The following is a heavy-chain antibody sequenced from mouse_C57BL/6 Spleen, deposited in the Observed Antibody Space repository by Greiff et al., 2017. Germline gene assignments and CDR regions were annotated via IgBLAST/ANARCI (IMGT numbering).Heavy chain of an antibody. CDR2: IFPGSGTT. CDR1: GYTFTGYW. J-gene: IGHJ4*01. CDR3: ARYYGGYDDALGY. D-gene: IGHD1-1*02. Sequence: LQQSGAELVRPGASVKLSCKASGYTFTGYWMHWVKQTPGQGLEWIGDIFPGSGTTSYNQKFKGKATFTVDKSSSTAYMQLSSLTSEDSAVYFGARYYGGYDDALGYRGQGTSVTVAS. V-gene: IGHV1-12*01.